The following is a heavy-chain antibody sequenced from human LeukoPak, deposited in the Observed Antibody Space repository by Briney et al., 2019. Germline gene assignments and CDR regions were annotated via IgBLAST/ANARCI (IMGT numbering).Heavy chain of an antibody. V-gene: IGHV3-48*03. CDR1: GFTFSIYD. CDR2: ISTSGTTM. CDR3: ARGSF. J-gene: IGHJ4*02. Sequence: GGSLRLSCVTSGFTFSIYDMNWVRQAPGKGLEWVSYISTSGTTMHCADSVEDRFTISRDNARNSLHLQMNSLRAEDTAVYYCARGSFWGQGTLVTVSS.